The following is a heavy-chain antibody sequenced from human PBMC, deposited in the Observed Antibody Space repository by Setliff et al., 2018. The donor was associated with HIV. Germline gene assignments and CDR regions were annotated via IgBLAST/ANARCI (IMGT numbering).Heavy chain of an antibody. Sequence: SETLSLTCTVSGGSVGSGGSYWSWIRQPPGRGLEWIGEINHSGDTKYNPSLKSRVTISLDTSKNQFSLKLSSVTAADTAVYYCARRSSWADYYYMDVWGKGTAVTVSS. J-gene: IGHJ6*03. CDR2: INHSGDT. V-gene: IGHV4-61*08. CDR3: ARRSSWADYYYMDV. CDR1: GGSVGSGGSY.